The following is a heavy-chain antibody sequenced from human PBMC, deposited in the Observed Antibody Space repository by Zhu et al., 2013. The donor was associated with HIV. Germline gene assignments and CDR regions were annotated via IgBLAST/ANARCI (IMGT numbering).Heavy chain of an antibody. J-gene: IGHJ4*02. V-gene: IGHV1-18*01. CDR2: ITTYNGKT. CDR1: GYSFPTYG. CDR3: ARADWGVPSVAY. Sequence: QIQLVQSGGEVRKPGASVKVSCNASGYSFPTYGITWVRQAPGQGLEWMGWITTYNGKTNYAQKLQGRVTMTTDTSTSTAYMELRSLRSDDTAVYYCARADWGVPSVAYWGPGTLVTVSS. D-gene: IGHD7-27*01.